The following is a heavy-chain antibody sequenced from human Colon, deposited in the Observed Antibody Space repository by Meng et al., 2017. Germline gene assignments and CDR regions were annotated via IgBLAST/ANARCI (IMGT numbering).Heavy chain of an antibody. CDR3: GRDQGRQLINH. CDR1: GDSISSDIW. Sequence: QVPLQGWGPGLVKPSGTLSLTCPVSGDSISSDIWWSWVRQPPGKGLEWIGEVYHRGDTNYNPSLKSRVVISVDRSKNQFSLNLSSVTAADTAVYYCGRDQGRQLINHWGQGTLVTVSS. CDR2: VYHRGDT. V-gene: IGHV4-4*02. J-gene: IGHJ4*02. D-gene: IGHD1-1*01.